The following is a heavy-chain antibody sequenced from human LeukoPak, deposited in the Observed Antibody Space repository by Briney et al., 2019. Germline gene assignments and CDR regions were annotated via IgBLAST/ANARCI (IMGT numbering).Heavy chain of an antibody. J-gene: IGHJ4*02. V-gene: IGHV4-39*07. CDR1: GASISSNTYY. CDR3: ARDHGSSNWYYY. CDR2: ISNSGST. D-gene: IGHD6-13*01. Sequence: SETLSLTCSASGASISSNTYYWGWVRQPPGKGLEWIGYISNSGSTYYNPSLKSRVTISIGTSKTQFSLRLSSVTAADTAVYYCARDHGSSNWYYYWGQGTLVTVAS.